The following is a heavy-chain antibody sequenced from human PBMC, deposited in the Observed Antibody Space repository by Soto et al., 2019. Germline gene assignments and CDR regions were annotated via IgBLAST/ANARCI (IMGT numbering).Heavy chain of an antibody. J-gene: IGHJ6*02. CDR1: GFRFDDYA. CDR2: IDWNSGSI. V-gene: IGHV3-9*01. Sequence: SLRLSCVASGFRFDDYAMQCVRQTPGKGLEWVAGIDWNSGSIAYVDSVKGRFTISRDNARNSLYLEMKSLRGEDTAVYYCVKSHGSYFVFYGTQVLGQGTTVNVS. CDR3: VKSHGSYFVFYGTQV. D-gene: IGHD1-26*01.